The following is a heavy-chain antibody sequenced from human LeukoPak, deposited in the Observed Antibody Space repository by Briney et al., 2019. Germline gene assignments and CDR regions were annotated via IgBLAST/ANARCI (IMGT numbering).Heavy chain of an antibody. Sequence: PGGSLRLSCAASGFTFSSFWMSWVRQAPGKGLEWVANIKEDGSEKYYVDSVKGRFTISRDNAKNSLFLQMNSLRTEDTAVYYCAKDWGKPAAILDYWGQGTLVTVSS. CDR2: IKEDGSEK. J-gene: IGHJ4*02. D-gene: IGHD2-2*01. CDR1: GFTFSSFW. CDR3: AKDWGKPAAILDY. V-gene: IGHV3-7*01.